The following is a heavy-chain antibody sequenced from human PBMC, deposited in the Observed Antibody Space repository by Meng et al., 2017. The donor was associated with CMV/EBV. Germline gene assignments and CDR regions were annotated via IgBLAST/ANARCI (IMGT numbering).Heavy chain of an antibody. CDR3: ARVGRTSCYDY. D-gene: IGHD2-2*01. Sequence: QVQLQESGPRLAQPSQTLSLTCPVSGGSISSGDYYWSWIRQPPGKGLEWIGYIYYSGSTYYNPSLKSRVTISVDTSKNQFSLKLSSVTAADTAVYYCARVGRTSCYDYWGQGTLVTVSS. J-gene: IGHJ4*02. CDR2: IYYSGST. CDR1: GGSISSGDYY. V-gene: IGHV4-30-4*08.